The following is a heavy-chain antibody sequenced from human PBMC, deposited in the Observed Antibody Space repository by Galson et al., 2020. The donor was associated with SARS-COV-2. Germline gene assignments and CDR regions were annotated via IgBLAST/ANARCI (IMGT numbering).Heavy chain of an antibody. CDR1: GGSIRNRDYY. J-gene: IGHJ6*02. Sequence: SETLSLTCTVSGGSIRNRDYYWGWIRQPPGKGLEWIASIYFSGSIYYNPSLKSRVTISVHTSKNQFSLNLSSVTAADTAVYYCARHYRDGSGSYGGGYGMDVWGQGTTVTVS. CDR3: ARHYRDGSGSYGGGYGMDV. D-gene: IGHD3-10*01. CDR2: IYFSGSI. V-gene: IGHV4-39*01.